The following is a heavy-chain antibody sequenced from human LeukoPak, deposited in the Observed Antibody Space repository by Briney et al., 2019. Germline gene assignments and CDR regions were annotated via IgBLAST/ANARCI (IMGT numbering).Heavy chain of an antibody. D-gene: IGHD3-22*01. Sequence: GGSLRLSCVASEFTFSRYSMNWVRQAPGKGLVWVSRINTDGSRITYADSVKGRFTISRDNAMNTVYLQMNSLRAEDTAVYYCARVLSGSWDWFDPWGQGTLVTVSS. V-gene: IGHV3-74*01. CDR2: INTDGSRI. CDR3: ARVLSGSWDWFDP. CDR1: EFTFSRYS. J-gene: IGHJ5*02.